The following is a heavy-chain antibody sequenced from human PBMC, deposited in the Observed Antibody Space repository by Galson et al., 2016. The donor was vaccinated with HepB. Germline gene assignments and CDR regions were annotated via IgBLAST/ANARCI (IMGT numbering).Heavy chain of an antibody. D-gene: IGHD6-25*01. Sequence: SLRLSCAAPGFIFSSYAMHWVRQAPGKGLEWVAVISYDGSNKYYADSVKGRFTISRDTSKEMVYLQMNSLRTEDTAVYYCAKEGGGFGDYFDYWGQGTQVTVSS. CDR1: GFIFSSYA. J-gene: IGHJ4*02. CDR3: AKEGGGFGDYFDY. V-gene: IGHV3-30-3*01. CDR2: ISYDGSNK.